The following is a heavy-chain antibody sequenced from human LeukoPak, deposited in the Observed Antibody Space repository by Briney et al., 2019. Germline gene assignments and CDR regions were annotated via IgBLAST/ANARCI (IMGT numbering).Heavy chain of an antibody. Sequence: RGSLRLSCVASGFTFDTFAMSWVRQAPGKGLEWVSSIGGSGGSTDYADSVKGRFSISRDNSKNTLYLHLNSLRVEDTALYYCAKVRTPTTVTTRADAFDIWGQGTMVTVSS. CDR2: IGGSGGST. J-gene: IGHJ3*02. CDR3: AKVRTPTTVTTRADAFDI. D-gene: IGHD4-17*01. V-gene: IGHV3-23*01. CDR1: GFTFDTFA.